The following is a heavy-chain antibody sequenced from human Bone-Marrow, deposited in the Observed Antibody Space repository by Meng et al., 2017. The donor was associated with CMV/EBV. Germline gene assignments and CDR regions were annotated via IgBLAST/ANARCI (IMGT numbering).Heavy chain of an antibody. J-gene: IGHJ4*02. V-gene: IGHV1-18*01. D-gene: IGHD5-24*01. Sequence: ASVKVSCKASGYTFTTYSITWVRQAPGQGLEWMGWISPYNGNTDYAQKFQGRVTMTTDTSTSTAYMEVRSLTSDDTAVYYCARETDGYGRFDYWAQGTLVTVSS. CDR1: GYTFTTYS. CDR2: ISPYNGNT. CDR3: ARETDGYGRFDY.